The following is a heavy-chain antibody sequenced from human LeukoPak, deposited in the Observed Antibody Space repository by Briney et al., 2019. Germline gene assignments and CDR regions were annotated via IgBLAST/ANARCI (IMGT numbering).Heavy chain of an antibody. Sequence: SETLSLTCTVSGGSISSSSYYWGWIRQPPGKGLEWIGSIYYSGSTYYNPSPKSRVTISVDTSKNQFSLKLSSVTAADTAVYYCARQGVATNQLDYWGQGTLVTVSS. D-gene: IGHD6-13*01. CDR2: IYYSGST. CDR1: GGSISSSSYY. J-gene: IGHJ4*02. CDR3: ARQGVATNQLDY. V-gene: IGHV4-39*01.